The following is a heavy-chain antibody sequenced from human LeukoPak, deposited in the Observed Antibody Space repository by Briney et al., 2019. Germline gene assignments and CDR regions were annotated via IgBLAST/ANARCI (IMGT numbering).Heavy chain of an antibody. J-gene: IGHJ4*02. CDR3: AKDPDYRDSSACSYFDY. CDR1: GFTFSSYG. V-gene: IGHV3-30*02. CDR2: IRYDGSNK. D-gene: IGHD6-25*01. Sequence: GGSLRLSCAASGFTFSSYGMHWVRQAPGKGLEWVAFIRYDGSNKYYADSVKGRFTISRDNSKNMLYLQVNSLRAEDTAVYYCAKDPDYRDSSACSYFDYWGQGTLVTVSS.